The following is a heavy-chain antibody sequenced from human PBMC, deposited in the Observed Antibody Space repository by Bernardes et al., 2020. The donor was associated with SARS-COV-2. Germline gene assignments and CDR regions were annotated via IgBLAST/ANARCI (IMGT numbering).Heavy chain of an antibody. D-gene: IGHD2-2*03. Sequence: ESLKISCKGSGYSFTTNWIGWVRQMPGKGLEWMGIIYPGDSETRYSPSFQGQVTISADKSISTAYLQWSSLKASDTAMYYCARTPASDWMDPWGQGTLVTVSS. CDR1: GYSFTTNW. CDR2: IYPGDSET. CDR3: ARTPASDWMDP. J-gene: IGHJ5*02. V-gene: IGHV5-51*01.